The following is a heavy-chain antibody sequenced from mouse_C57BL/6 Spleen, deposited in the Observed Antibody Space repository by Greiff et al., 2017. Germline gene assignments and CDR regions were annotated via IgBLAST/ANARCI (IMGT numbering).Heavy chain of an antibody. V-gene: IGHV1-5*01. J-gene: IGHJ4*01. CDR3: TREVGPHYYDMDY. CDR2: IYPGNSDT. CDR1: GYTFTSYW. Sequence: EVQLQQSGTVLVRPGASVKMSCKTSGYTFTSYWMTWVKQRPGQGLEWIGAIYPGNSDTSYNQKFKGKAKLTAVTSASTAYMELSSLTNEDSAVYYCTREVGPHYYDMDYWGQGTSVTVSS. D-gene: IGHD1-3*01.